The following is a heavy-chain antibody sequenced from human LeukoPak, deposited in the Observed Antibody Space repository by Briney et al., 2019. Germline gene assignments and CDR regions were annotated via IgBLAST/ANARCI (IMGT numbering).Heavy chain of an antibody. J-gene: IGHJ6*03. D-gene: IGHD5-18*01. CDR1: GCTFTSYA. CDR2: IIPIFGTA. Sequence: ASVTLSFKSSGCTFTSYAISWVRQAPGQGLEWMGEIIPIFGTANYAQKFQGRVTITADESTSTAYMELSSLRSEDTAVYYCARAGVDTAMVPYYYYYMDVWGKGTTVTISS. V-gene: IGHV1-69*13. CDR3: ARAGVDTAMVPYYYYYMDV.